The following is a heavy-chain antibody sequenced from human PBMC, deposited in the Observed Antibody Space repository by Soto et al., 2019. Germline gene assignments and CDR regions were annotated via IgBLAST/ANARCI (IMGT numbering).Heavy chain of an antibody. J-gene: IGHJ2*01. CDR2: SANDASSE. D-gene: IGHD2-2*01. CDR1: GFTLSGYP. CDR3: ARDGSANWYFDWYFDL. Sequence: QVQLVESGGGVVQGGGSLRLSCAASGFTLSGYPMHWVRQAPGKGLEWGAISANDASSEHYADSVKGRFTISRDNSENTLYLQMNSLRAEDTALYYCARDGSANWYFDWYFDLWGRGTVVTVSS. V-gene: IGHV3-30-3*01.